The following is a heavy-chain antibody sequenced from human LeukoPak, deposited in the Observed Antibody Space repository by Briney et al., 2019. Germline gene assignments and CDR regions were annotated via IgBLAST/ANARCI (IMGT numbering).Heavy chain of an antibody. V-gene: IGHV3-48*03. CDR2: ISSSGSTI. D-gene: IGHD3-22*01. CDR1: GFTFSSYE. CDR3: ARASYYYDSSGPLFAY. J-gene: IGHJ4*02. Sequence: GGSLRLSCAASGFTFSSYEMNWVRQAPGKGLEWVSYISSSGSTIYYADSVKGRFTISRDNAKNSLYLQMNSLRAEDTAVYYCARASYYYDSSGPLFAYWGQGTLVTVSS.